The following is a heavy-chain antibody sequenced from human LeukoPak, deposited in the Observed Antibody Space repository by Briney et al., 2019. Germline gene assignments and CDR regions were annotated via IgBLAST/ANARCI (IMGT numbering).Heavy chain of an antibody. CDR1: GGSISSYY. CDR3: ARGGYYGSGNDFRFDP. CDR2: IHYTGST. Sequence: PPETLSLTCTVSGGSISSYYWSWSRQSPGKGLEGIGYIHYTGSTNYNPSLKSRVTISVETSKNQFSLKLKSVTAADTAVYYCARGGYYGSGNDFRFDPWGQGTLVTVSS. V-gene: IGHV4-59*01. J-gene: IGHJ5*02. D-gene: IGHD3-10*01.